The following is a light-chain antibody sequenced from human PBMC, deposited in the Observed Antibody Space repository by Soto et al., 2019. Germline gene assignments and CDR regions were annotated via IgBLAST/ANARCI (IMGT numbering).Light chain of an antibody. J-gene: IGLJ2*01. CDR2: EVS. Sequence: QSALTQPPSASGSPGQSVTISCTGTSSDVGGYNYVSWYQQHPGKAPKLMLYEVSTRPSGVPDRFSGSKSGNTASLTVSGLQAEDEADYYCSSYAGSNIYVVFGGGTKLTAL. V-gene: IGLV2-8*01. CDR1: SSDVGGYNY. CDR3: SSYAGSNIYVV.